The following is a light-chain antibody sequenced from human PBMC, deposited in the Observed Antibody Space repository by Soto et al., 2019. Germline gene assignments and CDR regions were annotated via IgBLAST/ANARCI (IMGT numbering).Light chain of an antibody. CDR3: QQYATLPPFT. Sequence: DIQMTQSPSSLSASVGDRVTITCQASQDINNFLNWYQQKPGKAPKLLIYDASNLETGVPSRFSGSGSGTDFTYTISSLQPEEIATYYCQQYATLPPFTCGQGTRLEIK. CDR2: DAS. V-gene: IGKV1-33*01. CDR1: QDINNF. J-gene: IGKJ5*01.